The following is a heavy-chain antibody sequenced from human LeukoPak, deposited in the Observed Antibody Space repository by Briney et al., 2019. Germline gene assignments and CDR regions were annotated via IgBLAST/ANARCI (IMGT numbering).Heavy chain of an antibody. V-gene: IGHV1-69*10. CDR3: ARERYCSSTSCYYYFDY. J-gene: IGHJ4*02. CDR2: IIPIFGIA. D-gene: IGHD2-2*01. Sequence: SVKVSCKASGGTFSSYAISWVRQAPGQGLEWMGRIIPIFGIANYAQKFQGRVTITPDKSTSTAYMELSSLRSEDTAVYYCARERYCSSTSCYYYFDYWGQGTLVTVSS. CDR1: GGTFSSYA.